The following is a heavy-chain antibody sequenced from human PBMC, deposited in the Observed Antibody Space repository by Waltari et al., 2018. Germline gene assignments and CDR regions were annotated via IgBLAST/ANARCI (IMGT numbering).Heavy chain of an antibody. V-gene: IGHV1-24*01. J-gene: IGHJ4*02. D-gene: IGHD6-19*01. Sequence: QVQLVQSGAEVKKPGASVKVSCKVSGYTLTELSMHWVRQAPGKGLEWMGGFDPEDGETSYAQKFQGRVTMTEDTSTDTAYMELRRLRSADTALYSCACSYSSGWRKDYWGQGTLVTVSS. CDR2: FDPEDGET. CDR1: GYTLTELS. CDR3: ACSYSSGWRKDY.